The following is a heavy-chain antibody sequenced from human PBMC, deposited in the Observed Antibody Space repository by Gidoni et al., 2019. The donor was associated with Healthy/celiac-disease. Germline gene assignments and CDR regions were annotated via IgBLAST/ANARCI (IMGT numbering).Heavy chain of an antibody. J-gene: IGHJ3*02. D-gene: IGHD1-26*01. V-gene: IGHV3-30-3*01. Sequence: QVQLVESGGGVVQPGRSLRLSCAASGFTFSRYAMHWVRQAPGKGLEWVAVISYDGSNKYYADSVKGRFTISRDNSKNTLYLQMNSLRAEDTAVYYCARDRYNSGSYFGDAFDIWGQGTMVTVSS. CDR1: GFTFSRYA. CDR3: ARDRYNSGSYFGDAFDI. CDR2: ISYDGSNK.